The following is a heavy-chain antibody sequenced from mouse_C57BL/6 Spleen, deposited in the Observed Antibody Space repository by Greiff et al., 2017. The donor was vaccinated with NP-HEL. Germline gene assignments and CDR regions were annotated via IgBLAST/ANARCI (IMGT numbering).Heavy chain of an antibody. D-gene: IGHD3-2*02. CDR1: GYTFTDYE. CDR3: TRYGSGWFAY. J-gene: IGHJ3*01. Sequence: QVQLKQSGAELVRPGASVTLSCKASGYTFTDYEMHWVKQTPVNGLEWIGAIDPETGGTAYNQKFKGKAILTADKSSSTAYMELRSLTSEDSAVYYCTRYGSGWFAYWGQGTLVTVSA. V-gene: IGHV1-15*01. CDR2: IDPETGGT.